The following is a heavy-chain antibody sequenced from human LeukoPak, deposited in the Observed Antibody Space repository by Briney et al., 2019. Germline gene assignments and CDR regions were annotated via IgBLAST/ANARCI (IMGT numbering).Heavy chain of an antibody. J-gene: IGHJ4*02. Sequence: GESLKISCKGSGYRFSSYWIGWVRQMPRKGLEWMGIIYHGNSDTRYSPSFQGLVTISADKSISTAYLQWSSLKASDTAMYFCARRDGSGSPHFDYWGQGTLVTVSS. CDR3: ARRDGSGSPHFDY. V-gene: IGHV5-51*01. CDR1: GYRFSSYW. CDR2: IYHGNSDT. D-gene: IGHD3-10*01.